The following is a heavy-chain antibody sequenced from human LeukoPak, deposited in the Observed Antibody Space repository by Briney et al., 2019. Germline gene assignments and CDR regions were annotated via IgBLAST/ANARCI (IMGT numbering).Heavy chain of an antibody. Sequence: GGSLRLSCAASASTFSGPWMSCVRQAPGKGLEWVANINQGGSDKYYVDSVKGRFTISRDNANNLLYLQMNSLRGEDTAVYYCTRDRSRAEDDWGQGTLVTVSS. CDR1: ASTFSGPW. D-gene: IGHD1-14*01. CDR2: INQGGSDK. CDR3: TRDRSRAEDD. V-gene: IGHV3-7*01. J-gene: IGHJ4*02.